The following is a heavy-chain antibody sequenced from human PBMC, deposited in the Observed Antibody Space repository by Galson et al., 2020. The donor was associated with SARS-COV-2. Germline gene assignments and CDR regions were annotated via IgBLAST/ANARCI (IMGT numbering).Heavy chain of an antibody. CDR2: IVVGSGNT. D-gene: IGHD2-8*01. J-gene: IGHJ3*02. V-gene: IGHV1-58*01. CDR1: GFTFTSSA. CDR3: ASSSCTNGVCYDAFDI. Sequence: SVKVSCKASGFTFTSSAVQWVRQARGQRLEWIGWIVVGSGNTNYAQKFQERVTITRDMSTSTAYMELSSLRSEDTAVYYCASSSCTNGVCYDAFDIWGQGKMVTVSS.